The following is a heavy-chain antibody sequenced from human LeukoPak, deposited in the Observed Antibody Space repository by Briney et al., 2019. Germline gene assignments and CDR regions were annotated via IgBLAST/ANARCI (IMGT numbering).Heavy chain of an antibody. J-gene: IGHJ6*02. D-gene: IGHD4-11*01. CDR1: GGSISSGDYY. Sequence: SQTLSLTCTVSGGSISSGDYYWSWIRQPPGKGLEWIGYIYYSGSTYYNPSLKSRVTISVDTSKNQFSLKLSSVTAADTAVYYCARDDYNNYYHGMDVWGQGTTVTVSS. CDR3: ARDDYNNYYHGMDV. V-gene: IGHV4-30-4*01. CDR2: IYYSGST.